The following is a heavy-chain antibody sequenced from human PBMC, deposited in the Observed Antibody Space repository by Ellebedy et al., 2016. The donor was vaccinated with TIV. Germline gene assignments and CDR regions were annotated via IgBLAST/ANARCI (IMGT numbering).Heavy chain of an antibody. J-gene: IGHJ4*02. CDR3: ARTDPWPPIDD. D-gene: IGHD2-21*02. V-gene: IGHV4-39*01. Sequence: MPGGSLRLSCSVSGGSVSSTRYYWAWIRQPPGKGLEYIGSVFYSGSPYDNPSFKSRITLSADTSKNQFSLNLRTVTAADTAVYYCARTDPWPPIDDWGQGILISVSS. CDR1: GGSVSSTRYY. CDR2: VFYSGSP.